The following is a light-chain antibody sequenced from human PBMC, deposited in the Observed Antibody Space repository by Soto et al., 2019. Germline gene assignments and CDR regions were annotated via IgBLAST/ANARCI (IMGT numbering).Light chain of an antibody. J-gene: IGKJ4*01. V-gene: IGKV3-15*01. CDR3: QQYNNWRVT. Sequence: EIVMTQSPATLSVSPGERATLSCRASQSVSSNLAWYQQKPGQAPRLLIYGASTRATGIPARFSRSGSGTEFTLTISSLQSEDFAVYYCQQYNNWRVTFGGGTKVDIK. CDR2: GAS. CDR1: QSVSSN.